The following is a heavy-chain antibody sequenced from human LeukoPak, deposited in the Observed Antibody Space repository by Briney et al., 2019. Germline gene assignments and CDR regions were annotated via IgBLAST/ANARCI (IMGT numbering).Heavy chain of an antibody. CDR3: AREGIAAAADYWYFDL. D-gene: IGHD6-13*01. J-gene: IGHJ2*01. Sequence: GGSLRLSCAASGFTFSSYSMNWVRQAPGKGLEWVSSISSSSSYIYYADSVKGRFTISRDNAKNSLYLQMNSLRAEDTAVYYCAREGIAAAADYWYFDLWGRGTLVTVSS. V-gene: IGHV3-21*01. CDR2: ISSSSSYI. CDR1: GFTFSSYS.